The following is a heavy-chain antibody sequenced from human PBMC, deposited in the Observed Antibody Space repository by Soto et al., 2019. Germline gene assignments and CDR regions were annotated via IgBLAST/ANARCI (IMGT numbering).Heavy chain of an antibody. CDR3: ARLKGITMVRGALNWFDP. Sequence: SETLSLTCAVYGGSFSGYYWSWIRPPPGKGLEWIGEINHSGSTNYNPSLKSRVTISVDTSKNQFSLKLSSVTAADTAVYYCARLKGITMVRGALNWFDPWGQGTLVTVSS. D-gene: IGHD3-10*01. CDR2: INHSGST. J-gene: IGHJ5*02. V-gene: IGHV4-34*01. CDR1: GGSFSGYY.